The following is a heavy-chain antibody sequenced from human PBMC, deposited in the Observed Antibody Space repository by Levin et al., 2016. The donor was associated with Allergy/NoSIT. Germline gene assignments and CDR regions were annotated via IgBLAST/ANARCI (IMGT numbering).Heavy chain of an antibody. V-gene: IGHV3-23*01. Sequence: WIRQPPGKGLEWVSAISGSGGSTYYADSVKGRFTISRDNSKNTLYLQMNSLRAEDTAVYYCAKDKIPTENWFDPWGQGTLVTVSS. CDR2: ISGSGGST. CDR3: AKDKIPTENWFDP. J-gene: IGHJ5*02. D-gene: IGHD4-11*01.